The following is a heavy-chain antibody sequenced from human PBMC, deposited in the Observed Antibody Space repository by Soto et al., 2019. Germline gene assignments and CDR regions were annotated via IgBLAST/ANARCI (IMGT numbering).Heavy chain of an antibody. J-gene: IGHJ4*02. CDR3: ARVGDSGSIVDY. D-gene: IGHD1-26*01. CDR2: INAGNGNT. V-gene: IGHV1-3*01. CDR1: GYTFTSYA. Sequence: QVPLVQSGAEVKKPGASVKVSCKASGYTFTSYAMHWVRQAPGQRLEWMGWINAGNGNTKYSQKFQGRVTITRDTSASTAYMELSSLRSEDTAVDYWARVGDSGSIVDYWGQGTLVTVSS.